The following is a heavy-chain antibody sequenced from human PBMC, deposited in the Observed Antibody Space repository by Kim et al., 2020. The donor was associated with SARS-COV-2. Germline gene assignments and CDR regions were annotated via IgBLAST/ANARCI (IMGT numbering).Heavy chain of an antibody. CDR3: ARDKTRYYDFWGGYYPMDYYCYGMDG. CDR1: GGSISSYY. D-gene: IGHD3-3*01. CDR2: IYYSGST. J-gene: IGHJ6*02. V-gene: IGHV4-59*13. Sequence: SETLSLTCTVAGGSISSYYWSWIRQPPGKGLEWIGYIYYSGSTNYNPSLKSRVTISVDTSKNQFSLKLSSVTAADTAVYYCARDKTRYYDFWGGYYPMDYYCYGMDGWGQGTTVTVSS.